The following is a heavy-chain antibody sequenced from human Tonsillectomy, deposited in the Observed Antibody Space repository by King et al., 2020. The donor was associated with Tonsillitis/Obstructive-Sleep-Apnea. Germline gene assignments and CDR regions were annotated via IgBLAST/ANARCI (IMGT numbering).Heavy chain of an antibody. CDR1: GFTFGDYA. J-gene: IGHJ4*02. CDR2: IRSKAYGGTA. D-gene: IGHD3-16*01. Sequence: VQLVESGGGLVQPGRSLRLSCTTSGFTFGDYAMTWVRQAPGKGLEWVGFIRSKAYGGTAEYAASVTGRFTISRDDSKTIAYLQMNSLKTEDTAVYYCTRGPVRDSVLGNRKYYYFDYWGQGTLVTVSS. CDR3: TRGPVRDSVLGNRKYYYFDY. V-gene: IGHV3-49*04.